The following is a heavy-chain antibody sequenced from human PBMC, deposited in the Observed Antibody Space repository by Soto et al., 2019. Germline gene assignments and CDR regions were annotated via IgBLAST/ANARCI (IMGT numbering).Heavy chain of an antibody. Sequence: QLQLQESGSGLVKPSQTLSLTCAVSGGSISSGGYSWSWIRQPPGKGLEWIGYIYHSGSTYYNPSLKTRVTISVDRSNNQFSLTLSSVTAADTAVYYCASGDGGYYRPFDYWGQGTLVTVSS. CDR1: GGSISSGGYS. CDR3: ASGDGGYYRPFDY. V-gene: IGHV4-30-2*01. D-gene: IGHD3-22*01. J-gene: IGHJ4*02. CDR2: IYHSGST.